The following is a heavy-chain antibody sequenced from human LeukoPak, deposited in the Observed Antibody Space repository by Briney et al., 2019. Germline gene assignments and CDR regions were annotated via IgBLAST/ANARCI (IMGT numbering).Heavy chain of an antibody. CDR3: ARRRGYYGSGSHDYYYYYMDV. D-gene: IGHD3-10*01. CDR2: INSDGSST. V-gene: IGHV3-74*01. CDR1: GGSFSGYY. J-gene: IGHJ6*03. Sequence: ETLSLTCAVYGGSFSGYYWSWIRQPPGKGLVWVSRINSDGSSTSYADSVKGRFTVSRDNAKNTLYLQMNSLRAEDTAVYYCARRRGYYGSGSHDYYYYYMDVWGKGTTVIISS.